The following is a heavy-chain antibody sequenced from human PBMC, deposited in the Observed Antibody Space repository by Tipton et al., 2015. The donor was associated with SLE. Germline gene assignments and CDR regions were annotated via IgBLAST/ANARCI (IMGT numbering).Heavy chain of an antibody. J-gene: IGHJ4*02. Sequence: QSGPEVKKPGPSVKVSCKASGYTFTSYDINWVRQATGQGLEWMGWMNPNSGNTGYAQKFQGRVTMTRNTSISTAYMELSSLRSEDTAVYYCARGYYGSGSSDYWGQGTLVPVSS. CDR1: GYTFTSYD. CDR3: ARGYYGSGSSDY. CDR2: MNPNSGNT. V-gene: IGHV1-8*01. D-gene: IGHD3-10*01.